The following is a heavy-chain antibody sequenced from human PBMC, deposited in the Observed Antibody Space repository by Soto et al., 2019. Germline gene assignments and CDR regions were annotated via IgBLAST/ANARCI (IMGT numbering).Heavy chain of an antibody. D-gene: IGHD3-3*01. Sequence: GGSLRLSCAASGFTFSSYWMHWVRQAPGKGLVWVSRINSDGSSTSYADSVKGRFTISRDNAKNTLYLQMNSLRAEDTAVYYCARDGAFGFGVVAYGMDVWSQGTTVTVSS. CDR2: INSDGSST. V-gene: IGHV3-74*01. CDR1: GFTFSSYW. CDR3: ARDGAFGFGVVAYGMDV. J-gene: IGHJ6*02.